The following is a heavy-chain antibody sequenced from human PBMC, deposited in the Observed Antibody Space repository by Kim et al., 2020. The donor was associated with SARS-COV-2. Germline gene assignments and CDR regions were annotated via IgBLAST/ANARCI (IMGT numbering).Heavy chain of an antibody. V-gene: IGHV4-34*01. D-gene: IGHD4-17*01. J-gene: IGHJ5*02. Sequence: PSLKSRVTISVDTSKNQFSLKLSSVTAADTAVYYCARGTRVTTKVNWFDPWGQGTLVTVSS. CDR3: ARGTRVTTKVNWFDP.